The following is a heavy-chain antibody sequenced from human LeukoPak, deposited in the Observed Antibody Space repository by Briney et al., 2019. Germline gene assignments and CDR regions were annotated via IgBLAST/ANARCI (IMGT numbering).Heavy chain of an antibody. CDR3: ARDGPRIHGYCSSTSCHGLDY. CDR2: INPSGGST. V-gene: IGHV1-46*01. CDR1: GYTFTSYY. D-gene: IGHD2-2*01. Sequence: ASVKVSCKASGYTFTSYYMHWVRQAPGQGLEWMGIINPSGGSTSYAQKFQGRVTMTRDTSTSTVYMELSSLRSEDTAVYYCARDGPRIHGYCSSTSCHGLDYWGQGTLVTVSS. J-gene: IGHJ4*02.